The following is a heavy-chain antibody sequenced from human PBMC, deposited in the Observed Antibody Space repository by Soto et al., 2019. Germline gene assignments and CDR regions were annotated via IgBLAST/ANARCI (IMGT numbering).Heavy chain of an antibody. CDR2: INHSGST. J-gene: IGHJ5*02. V-gene: IGHV4-34*01. D-gene: IGHD2-2*01. CDR3: AREERYSSSTSCQYNWFDP. CDR1: GGSFSGYY. Sequence: SETLSLTCAVYGGSFSGYYWSWIRQPPGKGLEWIGEINHSGSTNYNPSLKSRVTISVDTSKNQFSLKLSSVTAADTAVYYCAREERYSSSTSCQYNWFDPWGQGTLVTVSS.